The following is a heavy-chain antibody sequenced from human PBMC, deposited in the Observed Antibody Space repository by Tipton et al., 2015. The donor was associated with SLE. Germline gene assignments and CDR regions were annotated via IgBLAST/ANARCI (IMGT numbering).Heavy chain of an antibody. D-gene: IGHD2-2*01. CDR3: AGGSPLVPGLIDY. V-gene: IGHV4-59*06. J-gene: IGHJ4*02. CDR1: GFTSSSYE. Sequence: LRLSCAASGFTSSSYEMNWVRQAPGKGLEWIGYIYYSGSTYYNPSLKRRVTISVDTSKNQFSLKLSSVTAADTAVYCCAGGSPLVPGLIDYWGQGTLVTVSS. CDR2: IYYSGST.